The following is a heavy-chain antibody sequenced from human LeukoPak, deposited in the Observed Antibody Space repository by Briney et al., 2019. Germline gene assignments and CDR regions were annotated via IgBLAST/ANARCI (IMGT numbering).Heavy chain of an antibody. J-gene: IGHJ4*02. D-gene: IGHD4-23*01. V-gene: IGHV4-4*07. Sequence: PSETLSLTCSVSGGSISNYYWSWIRQPAGKGLQWIGRINTSGSTNCNPSLKSRVTMSVDTSKNQFSPKLTSVTAADTAVYYCAREIATSGGNSRALDCWGQGTLVTVSS. CDR3: AREIATSGGNSRALDC. CDR2: INTSGST. CDR1: GGSISNYY.